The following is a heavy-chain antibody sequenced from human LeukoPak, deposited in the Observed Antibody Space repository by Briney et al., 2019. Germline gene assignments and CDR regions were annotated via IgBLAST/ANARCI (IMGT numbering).Heavy chain of an antibody. CDR1: GFTVSSNC. D-gene: IGHD3-22*01. Sequence: GGSLRLSCAASGFTVSSNCMSWVRQAPGKGLEWVSFIYSGGSTYYTDSVKGRFTISRDNSKNTLYLQMNSLRAEDTAVYYCARRAGDYSHPYDYWGQGILVTVSS. V-gene: IGHV3-53*01. CDR3: ARRAGDYSHPYDY. J-gene: IGHJ4*02. CDR2: IYSGGST.